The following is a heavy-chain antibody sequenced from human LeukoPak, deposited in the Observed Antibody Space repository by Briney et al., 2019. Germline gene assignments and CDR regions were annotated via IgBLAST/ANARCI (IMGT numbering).Heavy chain of an antibody. J-gene: IGHJ4*02. Sequence: GGSLRLSCAASGFTFSSYGMHWVRQAPGKGVEWVAVICYEGSNKYYADSVKGRFTISRDNTKKTHYLQMKRQREEETAVYNSARLGGHRHPIVYGGQGTLVPVS. V-gene: IGHV3-33*01. CDR3: ARLGGHRHPIVY. D-gene: IGHD2-15*01. CDR2: ICYEGSNK. CDR1: GFTFSSYG.